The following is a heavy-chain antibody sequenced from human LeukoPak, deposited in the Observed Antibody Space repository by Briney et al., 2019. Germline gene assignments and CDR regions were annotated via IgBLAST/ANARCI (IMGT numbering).Heavy chain of an antibody. CDR3: ASAVDGVKYYFAH. V-gene: IGHV3-48*01. D-gene: IGHD3-16*01. J-gene: IGHJ4*02. Sequence: PGGSLRLSCEASGFSLSISGMNWVRQAPGKGLEWVSYISSSSDLMSYVASVKGRFTVSRDNSENRVYLQMDNLRVEDTAVYYCASAVDGVKYYFAHWGPGTQVAVSS. CDR2: ISSSSDLM. CDR1: GFSLSISG.